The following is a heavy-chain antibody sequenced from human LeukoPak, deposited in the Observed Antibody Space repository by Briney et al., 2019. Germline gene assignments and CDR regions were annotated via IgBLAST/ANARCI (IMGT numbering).Heavy chain of an antibody. V-gene: IGHV4-4*09. CDR2: IYTSGST. J-gene: IGHJ4*02. CDR3: ARHGNVGFDY. Sequence: PSETLPLTCTVSGGSISSYYWSWIRQPPGKGLEWIGYIYTSGSTNYNPSLKSRVTISVDTSKNQFSLKLSSVTAADTAVYYCARHGNVGFDYWGQGTLVTVSS. CDR1: GGSISSYY. D-gene: IGHD4-23*01.